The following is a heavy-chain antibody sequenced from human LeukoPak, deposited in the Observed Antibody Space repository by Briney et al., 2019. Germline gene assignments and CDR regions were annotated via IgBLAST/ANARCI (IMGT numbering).Heavy chain of an antibody. CDR2: ISSSGSTI. J-gene: IGHJ5*02. CDR3: AKDFYSGSSP. D-gene: IGHD1-26*01. CDR1: GFTFSSYE. V-gene: IGHV3-48*03. Sequence: GGSLRLSCAASGFTFSSYEMNWVRQAPGKGLEWVSYISSSGSTIYYADSVKGRFTISRDNSKNTLFLQMNSLRTEDTAVYYCAKDFYSGSSPWGQGTLVTVSS.